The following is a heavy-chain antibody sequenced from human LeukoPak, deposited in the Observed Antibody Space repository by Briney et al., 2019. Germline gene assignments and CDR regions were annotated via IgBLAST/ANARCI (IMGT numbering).Heavy chain of an antibody. Sequence: GGSLRLSRAAPGFTFSNYCMSWVRQAPGKGLEWVANLKQDGSVIWYVDSVKGRFTISRDNAKNSLYLQMNSLRAEDTAVYYCARDRGDYDYVWGSPAAFDIWGQGTMVTVSS. CDR2: LKQDGSVI. CDR3: ARDRGDYDYVWGSPAAFDI. J-gene: IGHJ3*02. CDR1: GFTFSNYC. V-gene: IGHV3-7*01. D-gene: IGHD3-16*01.